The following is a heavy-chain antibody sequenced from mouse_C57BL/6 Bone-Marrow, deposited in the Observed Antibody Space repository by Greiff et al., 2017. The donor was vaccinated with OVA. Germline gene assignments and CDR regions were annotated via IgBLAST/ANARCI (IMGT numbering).Heavy chain of an antibody. D-gene: IGHD2-1*01. J-gene: IGHJ4*01. CDR2: TRLKSDNYAT. CDR3: TEGNTDY. V-gene: IGHV6-3*01. CDR1: GFTFSNYW. Sequence: GGSMKLSCVASGFTFSNYWMNWVRQPPVLGLEWVAQTRLKSDNYATHYAESVKGRFTISRDDSKSSVYLQMNNLRAEDTGIYYCTEGNTDYWGQGTSVTVSS.